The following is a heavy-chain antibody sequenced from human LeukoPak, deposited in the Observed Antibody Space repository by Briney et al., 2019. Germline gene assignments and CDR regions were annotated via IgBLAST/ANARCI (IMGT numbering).Heavy chain of an antibody. CDR1: GFTFSTYS. D-gene: IGHD2-8*01. Sequence: GGSLRLSCAASGFTFSTYSMNWVRQAPGKGLEWVSYISSSSSTIYYADSVKGRFTISRDNAKNSLYLQMNSLRAEDTAVYYCARDGRNGIYGAFDIWGQGTMVAVSS. J-gene: IGHJ3*02. V-gene: IGHV3-48*04. CDR2: ISSSSSTI. CDR3: ARDGRNGIYGAFDI.